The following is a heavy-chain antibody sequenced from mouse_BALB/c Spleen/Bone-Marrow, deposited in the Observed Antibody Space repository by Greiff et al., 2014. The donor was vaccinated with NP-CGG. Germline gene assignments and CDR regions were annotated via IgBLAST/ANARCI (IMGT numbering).Heavy chain of an antibody. D-gene: IGHD4-1*01. J-gene: IGHJ4*01. CDR2: IHYSGTT. CDR1: GYSITSYYS. CDR3: ARFAGTPYTMDY. Sequence: DVQLQESGPDLVKPSQSLSLTCTVTGYSITSYYSWHWIRQSPGNKLEWMGYIHYSGTTVYNPSLKSRTSITRDTSNNQFFLQLNSVTTEDTATYYCARFAGTPYTMDYWGQGTSVTVSS. V-gene: IGHV3-1*02.